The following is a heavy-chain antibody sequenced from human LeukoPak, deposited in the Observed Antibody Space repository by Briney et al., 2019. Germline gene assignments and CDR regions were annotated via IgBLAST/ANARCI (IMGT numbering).Heavy chain of an antibody. V-gene: IGHV3-21*01. Sequence: PGGSLRLSCAASGFTFSSYSMNWVRQAPGKGLEWVSSISSSSSYIYYADSVKGRFTISRDNAKNSLYLQMNSLRAEDTAVYYCASQGLYCSGGSCSDYWGQGTLVTVSS. CDR1: GFTFSSYS. J-gene: IGHJ4*02. CDR2: ISSSSSYI. D-gene: IGHD2-15*01. CDR3: ASQGLYCSGGSCSDY.